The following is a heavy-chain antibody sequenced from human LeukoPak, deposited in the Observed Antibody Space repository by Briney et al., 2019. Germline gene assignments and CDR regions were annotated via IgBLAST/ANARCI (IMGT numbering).Heavy chain of an antibody. CDR3: ARGYSYGSDYYYGMDV. V-gene: IGHV1-18*01. J-gene: IGHJ6*02. D-gene: IGHD5-18*01. Sequence: APVKVSCKASGYTFTSYAISWVRQAPGQGLEWMGWISGYNGNTKYAQKVQGRVTMTTDTSTSTAYMELRSLRSDDTAVYYCARGYSYGSDYYYGMDVWGQGTTVTVSS. CDR1: GYTFTSYA. CDR2: ISGYNGNT.